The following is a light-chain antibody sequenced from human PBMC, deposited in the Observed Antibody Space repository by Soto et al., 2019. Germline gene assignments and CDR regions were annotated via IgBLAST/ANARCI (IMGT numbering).Light chain of an antibody. V-gene: IGKV3-15*01. CDR1: QSVSSN. Sequence: EIVMTQSPATLSVSPGERATLSCRAGQSVSSNLSWYQQEPGRAPRLLIYGASTRATGIPARFSGSGSGTDFTLTISSLEPEDFAVYYCQQHFNGPISFGQGTRL. CDR2: GAS. CDR3: QQHFNGPIS. J-gene: IGKJ5*01.